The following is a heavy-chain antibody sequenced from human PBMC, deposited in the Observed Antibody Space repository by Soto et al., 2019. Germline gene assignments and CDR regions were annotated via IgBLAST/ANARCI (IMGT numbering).Heavy chain of an antibody. CDR3: ARPFSSGWYGDFDY. CDR1: GFAFRSYA. D-gene: IGHD6-19*01. J-gene: IGHJ4*02. CDR2: ISYDASNK. V-gene: IGHV3-30-3*01. Sequence: SLQLSCAASGFAFRSYAMHWVRRAAGKGLEWVAVISYDASNKYYADSVKGRFTISRDNSKKTMYLQMSSLRAEDTAVYYCARPFSSGWYGDFDYWGQGTLVTVSS.